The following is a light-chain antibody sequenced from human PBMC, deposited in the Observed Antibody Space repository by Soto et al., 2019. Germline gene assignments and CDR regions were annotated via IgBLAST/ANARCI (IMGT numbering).Light chain of an antibody. CDR3: AAWDDILSGVL. J-gene: IGLJ2*01. CDR1: SSNIGYNN. Sequence: QSVLTQPPSASGTPGQRVTISCSGSSSNIGYNNVSWYQQLPGTAPKLLIYRSNQRPSGVPDRFSDSKSSTSASLAISGLRSEDEADYYCAAWDDILSGVLFGGGTKLTVL. V-gene: IGLV1-47*01. CDR2: RSN.